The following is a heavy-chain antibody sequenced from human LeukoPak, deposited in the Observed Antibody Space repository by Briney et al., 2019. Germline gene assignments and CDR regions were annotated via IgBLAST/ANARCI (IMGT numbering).Heavy chain of an antibody. V-gene: IGHV1-2*02. D-gene: IGHD2-2*01. J-gene: IGHJ4*02. CDR2: INPNSGGT. CDR1: GYTFTGYY. Sequence: ASVKVSCMASGYTFTGYYMHWVRQAPGQGLEWMGWINPNSGGTNYAQKFQGRVTMTRDTSISTAYMELSRLRSDDTAVYYCARDLPRRVVPAAKQEFDYWGQGTLVTVSS. CDR3: ARDLPRRVVPAAKQEFDY.